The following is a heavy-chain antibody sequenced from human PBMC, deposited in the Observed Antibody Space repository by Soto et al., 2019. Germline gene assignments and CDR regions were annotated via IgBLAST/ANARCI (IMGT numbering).Heavy chain of an antibody. CDR2: IFYSGST. CDR1: GGSISSGGYY. V-gene: IGHV4-31*03. J-gene: IGHJ4*02. CDR3: ARDGGYGSGSYYLTY. D-gene: IGHD3-10*01. Sequence: PSETLSLTCTVSGGSISSGGYYWNWIRQHPGKGLEWIGYIFYSGSTNYNPSLKSRVTISVDTSKNQFSLKLSSVTAADTAVYYCARDGGYGSGSYYLTYWGQGTPVTSPQ.